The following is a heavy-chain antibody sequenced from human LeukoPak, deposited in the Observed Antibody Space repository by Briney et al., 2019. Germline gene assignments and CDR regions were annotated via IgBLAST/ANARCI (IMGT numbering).Heavy chain of an antibody. CDR2: ISGSGGST. V-gene: IGHV3-23*01. Sequence: PGGSLRLSCVASEFTFSGYAMSWVRQVPGKGLEWVSVISGSGGSTYYADSLKGRFTISRDNSKNTLYLQINSLRAEDTAVYYCAKDRQGFGFGEQLDYYYMDVWGKGTTVTVSS. D-gene: IGHD3-10*01. CDR1: EFTFSGYA. CDR3: AKDRQGFGFGEQLDYYYMDV. J-gene: IGHJ6*03.